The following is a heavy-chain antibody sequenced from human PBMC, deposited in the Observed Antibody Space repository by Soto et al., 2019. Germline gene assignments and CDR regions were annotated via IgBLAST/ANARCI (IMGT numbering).Heavy chain of an antibody. Sequence: GESLKISCKGSGYSFTSYWISWVRQMPGKGLEWMGRIDPSDSYTNYSPSFQGHVTISADKSISTAYLQWSSLKASDTAMYYCATTRYSSSSHYYYYGMDVWGQGTTVTVSS. V-gene: IGHV5-10-1*01. CDR2: IDPSDSYT. D-gene: IGHD6-6*01. CDR1: GYSFTSYW. CDR3: ATTRYSSSSHYYYYGMDV. J-gene: IGHJ6*02.